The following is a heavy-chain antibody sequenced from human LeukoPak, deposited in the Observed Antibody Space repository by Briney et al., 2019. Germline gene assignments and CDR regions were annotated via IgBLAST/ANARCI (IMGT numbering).Heavy chain of an antibody. D-gene: IGHD5-12*01. CDR2: IYPGDSDT. J-gene: IGHJ4*02. Sequence: GESLKISCKGSGYSFTSYWIGWVRQMPGKGPEWMGIIYPGDSDTRYSPSFQGQVTISADKSISTAYLQWSSLKASDTAMYYCARHARSSGSLVLDWGQGTLVTVSS. CDR3: ARHARSSGSLVLD. V-gene: IGHV5-51*01. CDR1: GYSFTSYW.